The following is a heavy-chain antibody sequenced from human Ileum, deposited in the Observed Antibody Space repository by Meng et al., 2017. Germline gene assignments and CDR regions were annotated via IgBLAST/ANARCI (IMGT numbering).Heavy chain of an antibody. Sequence: VQLQDSGPGLVRPSGTLSLTCAVSSGSISSNTYWSWVRQPPGKGLEWIGQISHSGSAYYNPSLKSRVTMSVDKSKSQFSLMLTSVTAADTAIYYCARHGGYSQDFWGQGTLVTVSS. CDR3: ARHGGYSQDF. V-gene: IGHV4-4*02. D-gene: IGHD4-23*01. J-gene: IGHJ4*02. CDR2: ISHSGSA. CDR1: SGSISSNTY.